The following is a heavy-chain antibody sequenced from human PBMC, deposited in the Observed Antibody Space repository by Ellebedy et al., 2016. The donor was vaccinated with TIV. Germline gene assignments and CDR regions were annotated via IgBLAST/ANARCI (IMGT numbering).Heavy chain of an antibody. V-gene: IGHV3-48*04. J-gene: IGHJ3*02. D-gene: IGHD4-23*01. CDR3: ARDRSVVMASDAFDI. CDR2: ISSSSSTR. Sequence: ESLKISCAASGFTFSSYSMNWVRQAPGKGLEWVSYISSSSSTRYYADSVKGRFTISRDNAKNSLYLQMNSLRAEDTALYYCARDRSVVMASDAFDIWGQGTMVTVSS. CDR1: GFTFSSYS.